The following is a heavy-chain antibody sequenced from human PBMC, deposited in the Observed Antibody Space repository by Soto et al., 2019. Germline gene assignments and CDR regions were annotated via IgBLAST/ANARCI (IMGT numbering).Heavy chain of an antibody. V-gene: IGHV4-59*01. J-gene: IGHJ4*02. CDR2: IHYSGST. Sequence: PSETLSLTCTVSGGSINNYWSWIRQPPGKGLEWIGYIHYSGSTKYNPSLKSRVTISIDTSKNQFSLKLSSVTAADTAVYYCAKISSPSHFDFWGQGTLVTVSS. CDR3: AKISSPSHFDF. CDR1: GGSINNY.